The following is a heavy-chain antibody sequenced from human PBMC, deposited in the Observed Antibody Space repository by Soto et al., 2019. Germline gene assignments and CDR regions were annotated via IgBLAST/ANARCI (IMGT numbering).Heavy chain of an antibody. Sequence: QVQLVQSGAEVKKPGASVKVSCKASGYTFTSYDINWVRQATGQGLEWMGWMNPNSGNTGYAQKFQGRGTMTRNTSISTAYMELSSLRSEDTAVYYCARGGAGIAAAGPLSGYYYMDVWGKGTTVTVSS. V-gene: IGHV1-8*01. CDR2: MNPNSGNT. J-gene: IGHJ6*03. CDR1: GYTFTSYD. D-gene: IGHD6-13*01. CDR3: ARGGAGIAAAGPLSGYYYMDV.